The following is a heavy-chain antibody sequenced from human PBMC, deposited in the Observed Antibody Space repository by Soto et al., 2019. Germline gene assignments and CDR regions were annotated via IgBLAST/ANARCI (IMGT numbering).Heavy chain of an antibody. Sequence: EVQLLESGGGLVQPGGSLRLSCAASGVTFSKYAISWVRQAPGQGLEWVAAISGSGTTTYSADSVRGRFTISRDNSNNMLYLQMNSPSPEDTALYYCVKFFVETGGSCGWPWSLDSWGQGTLVNVSS. CDR3: VKFFVETGGSCGWPWSLDS. V-gene: IGHV3-23*01. J-gene: IGHJ4*02. D-gene: IGHD2-15*01. CDR1: GVTFSKYA. CDR2: ISGSGTTT.